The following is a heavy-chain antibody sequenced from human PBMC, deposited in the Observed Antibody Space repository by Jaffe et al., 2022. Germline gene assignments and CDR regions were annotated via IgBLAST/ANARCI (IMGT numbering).Heavy chain of an antibody. CDR3: ARTPLYDSSGYYEYYFDY. J-gene: IGHJ4*02. D-gene: IGHD3-22*01. V-gene: IGHV1-69*02. CDR2: IIPILGIA. CDR1: GGTFSSYT. Sequence: QVQLVQSGAEVKKPGSSVKVSCKASGGTFSSYTISWVRQAPGQGLEWMGRIIPILGIANYAQKFQGRVTITADKSTSTAYMELSSLRSEDTAVYYCARTPLYDSSGYYEYYFDYWGQGTLVTVSS.